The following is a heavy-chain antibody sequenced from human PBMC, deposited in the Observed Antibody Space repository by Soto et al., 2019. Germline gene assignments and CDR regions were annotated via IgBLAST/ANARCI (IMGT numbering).Heavy chain of an antibody. Sequence: QAQLVESGGGVVQPGRSLRLSCVASGFMFHSYGMHWVRQAPGKGLEWVAIILYDGSEKYHADSVKGRFTISRDNSKNTLYLQMNSLRAEDTALYYCAREPGRIAVAGFDYWGQGTLVTVSS. J-gene: IGHJ4*02. CDR1: GFMFHSYG. D-gene: IGHD6-19*01. CDR3: AREPGRIAVAGFDY. CDR2: ILYDGSEK. V-gene: IGHV3-33*01.